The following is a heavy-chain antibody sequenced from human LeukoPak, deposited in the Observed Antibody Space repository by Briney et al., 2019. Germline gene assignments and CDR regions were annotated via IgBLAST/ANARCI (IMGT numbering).Heavy chain of an antibody. V-gene: IGHV1-24*01. CDR1: GYTLTELS. CDR3: AAEIAAAGTYYFDY. Sequence: ASVKVSCKVSGYTLTELSMHWVRQAPGKGLEWMVGFDPEDGETIYAQKFQGRVTMTEDTSTDTAYMELSSLRSEDTAVYYCAAEIAAAGTYYFDYWGQGTLVTVSS. D-gene: IGHD6-13*01. J-gene: IGHJ4*02. CDR2: FDPEDGET.